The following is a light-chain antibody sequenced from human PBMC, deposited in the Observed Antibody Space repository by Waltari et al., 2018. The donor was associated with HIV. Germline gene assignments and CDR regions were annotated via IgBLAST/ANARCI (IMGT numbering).Light chain of an antibody. CDR3: ETWDSNTRV. V-gene: IGLV4-60*03. CDR1: SAHICSL. CDR2: LEDSGTY. J-gene: IGLJ2*01. Sequence: QPVLTQSSSASASLGSSVRLTCPLTSAHICSLIAWHQQQAGRAPRFLMTLEDSGTYQRGGGVPERFSGSNSGADCDLTSSNLQSDDEADYYCETWDSNTRVFGGGTKLTVL.